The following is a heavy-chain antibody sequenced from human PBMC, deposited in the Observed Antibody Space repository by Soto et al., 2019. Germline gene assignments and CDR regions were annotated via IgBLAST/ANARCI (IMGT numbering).Heavy chain of an antibody. CDR2: ISSSSSYI. CDR3: ARDYDILTGYPNWFDP. D-gene: IGHD3-9*01. V-gene: IGHV3-21*01. Sequence: TGGSLRLSCAASGFTFSSYSMNWVRQAPGKGLEWVSSISSSSSYIYYADSVKGRFTISRDNAKNSLYLQMNSLRAEDTAVYYCARDYDILTGYPNWFDPWGQGTLVTVSS. J-gene: IGHJ5*02. CDR1: GFTFSSYS.